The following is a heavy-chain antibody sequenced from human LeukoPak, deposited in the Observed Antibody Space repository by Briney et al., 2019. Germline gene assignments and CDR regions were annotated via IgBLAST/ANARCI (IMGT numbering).Heavy chain of an antibody. CDR2: IYTSGST. CDR1: GGSISSYY. CDR3: ARDPPDPPGAPNWFDP. D-gene: IGHD2-2*01. Sequence: SETLSLTCTVSGGSISSYYWRWIRQPAGKGLEWSGGIYTSGSTNYNPSLKSRVTMSVDTSKNQFSLKLSSVNAADTAVYYCARDPPDPPGAPNWFDPWGQGTLVTVSS. V-gene: IGHV4-4*07. J-gene: IGHJ5*02.